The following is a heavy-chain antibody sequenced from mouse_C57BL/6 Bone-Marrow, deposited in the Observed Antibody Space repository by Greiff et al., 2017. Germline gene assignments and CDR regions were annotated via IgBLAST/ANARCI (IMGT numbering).Heavy chain of an antibody. Sequence: EVMLVESGGGLVKPGGSLKLSCAASGFTFSSYTMSWVRQTPEKRLEWVATISGGGGYTYYPDSVKGRFTISSDNAKNTLYLQMSSLRSEDTALYYCARHDGYPGDYFDYWGQGTTLTVSS. CDR2: ISGGGGYT. CDR1: GFTFSSYT. CDR3: ARHDGYPGDYFDY. V-gene: IGHV5-9*01. D-gene: IGHD2-3*01. J-gene: IGHJ2*01.